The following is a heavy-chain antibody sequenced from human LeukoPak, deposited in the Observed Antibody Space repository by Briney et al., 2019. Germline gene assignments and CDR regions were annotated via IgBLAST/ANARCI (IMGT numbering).Heavy chain of an antibody. CDR2: IIPIFGTA. V-gene: IGHV1-69*05. J-gene: IGHJ3*02. Sequence: ASVKVSCKASGGTFSSYAISWVRQAPGQGLEWMGGIIPIFGTANYAQKFQGRVTITTDESTSTAYMELSSLRSGDTAVYYCARGFFRITIFGVVMGDAFDIWGQGTMVTVSS. CDR1: GGTFSSYA. CDR3: ARGFFRITIFGVVMGDAFDI. D-gene: IGHD3-3*01.